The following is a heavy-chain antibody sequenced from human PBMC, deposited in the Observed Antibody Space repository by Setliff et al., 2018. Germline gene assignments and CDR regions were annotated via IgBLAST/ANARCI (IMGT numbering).Heavy chain of an antibody. CDR2: INPNRDDT. J-gene: IGHJ4*02. CDR3: ARDGSAFFYQN. CDR1: GYTFTDSF. Sequence: ASVKVSCKASGYTFTDSFIHWVRLAPGQGFEWLGWINPNRDDTKYAQKFQHRILMAKDTSLNTVYVELSSLRSDDTATYYCARDGSAFFYQNWGQGSLVTVSS. V-gene: IGHV1-2*02. D-gene: IGHD1-26*01.